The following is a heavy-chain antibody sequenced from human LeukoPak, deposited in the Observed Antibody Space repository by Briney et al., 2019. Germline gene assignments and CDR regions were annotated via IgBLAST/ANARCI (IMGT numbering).Heavy chain of an antibody. CDR2: IYSGGST. CDR1: GFTVSSNY. Sequence: GGSLRLSCAASGFTVSSNYTSWGRQAPGGGLEWVSVIYSGGSTYYADSVKGRFTISRDNSKNTLYIQMNSLRAEDTAVYYCARDVTTMVREGDAFDIWGQGTMVTVSS. CDR3: ARDVTTMVREGDAFDI. J-gene: IGHJ3*02. V-gene: IGHV3-66*01. D-gene: IGHD3-10*01.